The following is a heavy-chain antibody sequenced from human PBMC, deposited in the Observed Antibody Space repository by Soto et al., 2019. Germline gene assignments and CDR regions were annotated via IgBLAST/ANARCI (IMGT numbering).Heavy chain of an antibody. Sequence: GGTLRLSCSASGFTFSTYSMNWVRQAPGKGLEWGAIIWYDGSNKYYADSVKGRFTISRDNSKNTLYLQMNSLRAEDTAVYYCARDPRPSIAALIGGGFYYYYGMDVWGQGTTVTVSS. D-gene: IGHD6-6*01. V-gene: IGHV3-33*08. CDR2: IWYDGSNK. CDR3: ARDPRPSIAALIGGGFYYYYGMDV. J-gene: IGHJ6*02. CDR1: GFTFSTYS.